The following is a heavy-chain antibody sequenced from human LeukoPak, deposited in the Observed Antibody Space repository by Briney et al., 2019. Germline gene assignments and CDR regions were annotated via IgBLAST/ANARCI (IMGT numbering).Heavy chain of an antibody. J-gene: IGHJ4*02. V-gene: IGHV4-34*01. Sequence: PSETLSLTCAVHGGSFSGYYWSWIRQPPGKGLEWIGEINHSGSTNYNPSLKSRVTISVDTSKNQFSLKLSSVTAADTAVYYCARKALYYDFWSGYRAIIFNYWGQGTLVTVSS. CDR1: GGSFSGYY. CDR2: INHSGST. D-gene: IGHD3-3*01. CDR3: ARKALYYDFWSGYRAIIFNY.